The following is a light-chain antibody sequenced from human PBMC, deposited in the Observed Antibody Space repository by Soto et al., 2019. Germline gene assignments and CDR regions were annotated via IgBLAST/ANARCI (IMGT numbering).Light chain of an antibody. CDR1: QSVSRSS. V-gene: IGKV3-20*01. J-gene: IGKJ1*01. CDR2: GAS. CDR3: QQYGSSPWT. Sequence: EIGLTQSAGTLSLSPGETATLSCGASQSVSRSSLAWYQQKHGQAPRLLIYGASSRATGIPDRFSGSGYETDFSLTISRLETEDFAVYYCQQYGSSPWTFGQGTKVDIK.